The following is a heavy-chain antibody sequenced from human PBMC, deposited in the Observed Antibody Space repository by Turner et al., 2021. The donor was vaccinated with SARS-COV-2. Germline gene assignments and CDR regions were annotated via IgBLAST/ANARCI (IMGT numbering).Heavy chain of an antibody. CDR1: GFTFSNYW. CDR2: IKQDGSEK. D-gene: IGHD4-17*01. V-gene: IGHV3-7*01. CDR3: ASTTVVTPY. J-gene: IGHJ4*02. Sequence: EVQLVESGGGLVQPGGSLRLSCAASGFTFSNYWMSWFRQAPGKGLEWVAGIKQDGSEKYYVGSVKGRFTISRDNAKKSLYLQMNSLRAEDTAMDYCASTTVVTPYWGQGTLVTVSS.